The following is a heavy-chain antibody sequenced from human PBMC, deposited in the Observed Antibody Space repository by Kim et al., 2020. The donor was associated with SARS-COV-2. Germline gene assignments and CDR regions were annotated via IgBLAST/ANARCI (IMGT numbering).Heavy chain of an antibody. D-gene: IGHD6-13*01. J-gene: IGHJ4*02. Sequence: PGSVNGPFTSTRENAKNSLYLQMNSLRAGDTAVYYCARVGTSSWYGTFDYWGQGTLVTVSS. CDR3: ARVGTSSWYGTFDY. V-gene: IGHV3-13*01.